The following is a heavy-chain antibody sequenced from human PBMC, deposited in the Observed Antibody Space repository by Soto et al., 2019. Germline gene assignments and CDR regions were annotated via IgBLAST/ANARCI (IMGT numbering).Heavy chain of an antibody. CDR2: VNPNNGAT. CDR1: GYTFTGHY. Sequence: QAQLVQSGAEVKKPGASVKVSCKASGYTFTGHYIYWIRQAPGQGLVWMGWVNPNNGATKYAQNFQGRVTMTRDTTITTAYIELSGLRSDDTAVFYCARAYGPRMEAFDIWGQGTMVTVSS. CDR3: ARAYGPRMEAFDI. V-gene: IGHV1-2*02. D-gene: IGHD2-21*01. J-gene: IGHJ3*02.